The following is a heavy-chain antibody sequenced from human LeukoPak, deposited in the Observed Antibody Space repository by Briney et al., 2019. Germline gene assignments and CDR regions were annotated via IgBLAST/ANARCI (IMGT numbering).Heavy chain of an antibody. Sequence: GGSLRLSCKVSGITFSDAWMSWVRQSPGKGLEWVGLLKSKTDGGTSDYAAPVKGRFSVSRNDSENMLFIQMDSLNIDDTGVYYCIANLDHWGQGTLVTVSS. J-gene: IGHJ4*02. CDR3: IANLDH. V-gene: IGHV3-15*01. D-gene: IGHD1-1*01. CDR1: GITFSDAW. CDR2: LKSKTDGGTS.